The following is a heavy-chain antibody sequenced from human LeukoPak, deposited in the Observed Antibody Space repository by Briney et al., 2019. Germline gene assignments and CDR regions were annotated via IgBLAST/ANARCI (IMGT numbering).Heavy chain of an antibody. Sequence: SGPTLVKPTQTLTLTCTFSGFSLSTSGVGAAWIRQSPGQALEWLAVIYWNDDQRYSPSLKSRLTITKDTSKNQVVLTMTNMDPADTATYHCAHNGLYHWGQGTLVTVSS. J-gene: IGHJ5*02. CDR1: GFSLSTSGVG. D-gene: IGHD2-15*01. CDR2: IYWNDDQ. V-gene: IGHV2-5*01. CDR3: AHNGLYH.